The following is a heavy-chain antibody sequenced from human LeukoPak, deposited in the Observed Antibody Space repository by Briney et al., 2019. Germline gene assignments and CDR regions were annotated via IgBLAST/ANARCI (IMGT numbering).Heavy chain of an antibody. CDR2: ISHTGNT. D-gene: IGHD1-26*01. Sequence: SETLSLTCAVSDVSFTNYYWTWICQSPGKGMEWLGEISHTGNTHYNPSLKSRVTVSVDISADMSTTRVSLNLKSVTAADTAIYYCARWDGGGLMGTLDYWGQGTLVTVSS. CDR3: ARWDGGGLMGTLDY. J-gene: IGHJ4*02. CDR1: DVSFTNYY. V-gene: IGHV4-34*01.